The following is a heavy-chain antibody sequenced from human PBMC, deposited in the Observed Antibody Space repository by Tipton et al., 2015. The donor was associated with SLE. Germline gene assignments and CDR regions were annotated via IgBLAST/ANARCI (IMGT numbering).Heavy chain of an antibody. CDR2: ISYDGSNK. Sequence: SLRLSCAASGFTFSSYGMHWVRQAPGKGLEWVAVISYDGSNKYYADSVKGRFTISRDNSKNTLYLQMNSLRAEDTAVYYCARDISSGFGAFDIWGQGTMVTVSS. CDR3: ARDISSGFGAFDI. CDR1: GFTFSSYG. D-gene: IGHD6-19*01. V-gene: IGHV3-30*19. J-gene: IGHJ3*02.